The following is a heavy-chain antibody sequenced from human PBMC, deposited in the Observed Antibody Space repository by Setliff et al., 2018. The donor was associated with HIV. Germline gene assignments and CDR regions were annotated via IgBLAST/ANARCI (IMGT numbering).Heavy chain of an antibody. CDR1: GFTFSTYE. D-gene: IGHD2-2*01. Sequence: GESLKISCAASGFTFSTYEMNWVRQAPGKGLECLSYISSGGSPMYYADSVKGRFTISRDNAKNSLYLQMNGLRAEDTAVYYCARGLYCSSTTCSYGMDIWGQGTTVTVSS. V-gene: IGHV3-48*03. CDR3: ARGLYCSSTTCSYGMDI. CDR2: ISSGGSPM. J-gene: IGHJ6*02.